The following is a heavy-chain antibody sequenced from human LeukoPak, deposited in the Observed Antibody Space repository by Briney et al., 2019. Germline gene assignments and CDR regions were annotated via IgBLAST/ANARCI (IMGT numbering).Heavy chain of an antibody. D-gene: IGHD2-21*02. CDR3: ARGRGVNIVVVTAISDY. CDR1: GGSISSGDYY. V-gene: IGHV4-30-4*01. J-gene: IGHJ4*02. CDR2: IYYSGST. Sequence: SQTLSLTCTVSGGSISSGDYYWSWIRQPPGKGLEWIGYIYYSGSTNYNPSLKSRVTISVDTSKNQFSLKLSSVTAADTAVYYCARGRGVNIVVVTAISDYWGQGTLVTVSS.